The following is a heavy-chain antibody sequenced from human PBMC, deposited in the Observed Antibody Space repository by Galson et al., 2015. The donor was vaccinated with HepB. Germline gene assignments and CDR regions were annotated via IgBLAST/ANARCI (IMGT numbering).Heavy chain of an antibody. Sequence: SLRLSCAASGFTFSSYSMNWVRQAPGKGLEWVSYISSSSSTIYYADSVKGRFTISRDNAKNSLYLQMNSLRAEDTAVYYCARDGRGYYDSSGYYPNWFDPWGQGTLVTVSS. J-gene: IGHJ5*02. CDR1: GFTFSSYS. V-gene: IGHV3-48*01. CDR2: ISSSSSTI. D-gene: IGHD3-22*01. CDR3: ARDGRGYYDSSGYYPNWFDP.